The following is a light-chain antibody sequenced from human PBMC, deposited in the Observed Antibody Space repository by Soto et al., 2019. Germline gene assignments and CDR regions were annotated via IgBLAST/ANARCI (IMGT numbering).Light chain of an antibody. CDR1: QSVSSN. V-gene: IGKV3D-15*01. Sequence: EIVMTQSPATLSVSPGERATLSCRASQSVSSNLAWYQQKPGQAPRLLIYGASNRATGIPARFSGSGSGTDFTLTISSLEPEDFAVYYCQQRKNWPPLTFGGGTKVDI. CDR2: GAS. J-gene: IGKJ4*01. CDR3: QQRKNWPPLT.